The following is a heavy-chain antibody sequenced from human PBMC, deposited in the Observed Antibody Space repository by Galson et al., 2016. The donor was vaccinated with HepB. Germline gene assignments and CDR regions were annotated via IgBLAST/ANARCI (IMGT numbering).Heavy chain of an antibody. CDR1: GFTFSRFW. J-gene: IGHJ1*01. V-gene: IGHV3-7*03. CDR3: AKYGDEAGWNFHH. CDR2: IKEDGGKT. Sequence: SLRLSCAASGFTFSRFWMNWVRQAPGKGLEWVASIKEDGGKTFSVDSVKGRFTMSRDNVEESVSLQMNSLRAEDTAVYYCAKYGDEAGWNFHHWGQGTLVTVSS. D-gene: IGHD6-19*01.